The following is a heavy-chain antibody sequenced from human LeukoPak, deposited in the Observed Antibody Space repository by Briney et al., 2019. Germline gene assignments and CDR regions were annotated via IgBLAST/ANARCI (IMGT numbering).Heavy chain of an antibody. V-gene: IGHV3-23*01. CDR3: VRLVGAKRQSIDY. D-gene: IGHD1-26*01. J-gene: IGHJ4*02. Sequence: GGSLRLSCAASGFTFSSYGMSWVRQAPGKGLEWGSAISGSGGSTYYADSVKGRFTISRDNSENTLYLQMNSLRAEDTAVYYCVRLVGAKRQSIDYWGQGTLVTVSS. CDR1: GFTFSSYG. CDR2: ISGSGGST.